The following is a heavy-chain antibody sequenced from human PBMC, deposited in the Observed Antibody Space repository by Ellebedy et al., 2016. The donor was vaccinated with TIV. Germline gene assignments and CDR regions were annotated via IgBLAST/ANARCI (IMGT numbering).Heavy chain of an antibody. D-gene: IGHD3-22*01. CDR3: ASEIVVIDY. CDR1: GCSTISYY. V-gene: IGHV4-59*05. Sequence: MPSETLSLTCTVSGCSTISYYWSWFRQPPGKGLEWIGSIYYSGSTYYNPSLKSPVTISVDTSKNQFSLKMSSVTAADTAVYYCASEIVVIDYWGQGTLVTVSS. J-gene: IGHJ4*02. CDR2: IYYSGST.